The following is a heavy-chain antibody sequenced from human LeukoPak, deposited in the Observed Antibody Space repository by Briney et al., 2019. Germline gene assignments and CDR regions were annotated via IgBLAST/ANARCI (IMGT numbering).Heavy chain of an antibody. J-gene: IGHJ2*01. D-gene: IGHD2-2*01. CDR3: VRSAPTLGYCSSSSCSYWSFDL. CDR2: IYYSGST. Sequence: PSETLSLTCTVSGGSISSSSYYWGWIRQPPGKGLEWIGSIYYSGSTYYNPSLKSRVTISVDTSKNQFSLKLSSVTAADTAVYYCVRSAPTLGYCSSSSCSYWSFDLWGRGTLVTVSS. V-gene: IGHV4-39*07. CDR1: GGSISSSSYY.